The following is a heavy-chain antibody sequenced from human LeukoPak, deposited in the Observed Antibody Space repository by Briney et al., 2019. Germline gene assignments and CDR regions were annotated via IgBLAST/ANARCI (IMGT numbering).Heavy chain of an antibody. J-gene: IGHJ3*02. CDR3: ARDGIKRYNWNGLGAQTAPNHNDAFDI. CDR1: GFTFDDYG. Sequence: PGGSLRLSCAASGFTFDDYGMSWVRQAPGKGLEWVSSIQWNDDSTGYADSVKGRFTISRDNAKNSLYLQMKSLRAEDTALYYCARDGIKRYNWNGLGAQTAPNHNDAFDIWGQGTMVTVSS. V-gene: IGHV3-20*04. CDR2: IQWNDDST. D-gene: IGHD1-1*01.